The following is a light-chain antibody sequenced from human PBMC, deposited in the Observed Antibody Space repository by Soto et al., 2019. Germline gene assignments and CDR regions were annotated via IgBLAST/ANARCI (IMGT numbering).Light chain of an antibody. CDR1: QSVGSN. CDR3: QQDNNWPRT. CDR2: GAS. V-gene: IGKV3-15*01. Sequence: ELYMTQVPVTLSVSPGETAVLSWRASQSVGSNLAWYQQKPGQAPRLLIYGASFRATGVPARFSGSGFGTEFTLTISSLQSEDFGVYYCQQDNNWPRTFGDGTKVDTK. J-gene: IGKJ1*01.